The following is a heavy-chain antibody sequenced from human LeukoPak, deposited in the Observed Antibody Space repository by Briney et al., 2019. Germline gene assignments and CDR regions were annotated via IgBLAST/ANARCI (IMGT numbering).Heavy chain of an antibody. V-gene: IGHV1-2*02. Sequence: GASVKVSCKASGYTFTGYYMHWVRQAPGQGLEWMGWINPNSGGTNYAQKFQGRVTMTRDTSISTAYMELSRLRSDDTAVYYCARGGYYDIWSGYFTFDYWGQGTLVTVSS. CDR2: INPNSGGT. D-gene: IGHD3-3*01. J-gene: IGHJ4*02. CDR1: GYTFTGYY. CDR3: ARGGYYDIWSGYFTFDY.